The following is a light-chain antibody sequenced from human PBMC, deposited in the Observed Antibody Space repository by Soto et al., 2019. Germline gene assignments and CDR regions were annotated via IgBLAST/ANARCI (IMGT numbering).Light chain of an antibody. CDR2: VNSDGSH. V-gene: IGLV4-69*01. CDR1: SGHSRYA. CDR3: QTWGTGIRV. Sequence: QAVVTQSPSASASLGASVKLTCTLSSGHSRYAIAWHQQQPEKGPRYLMKVNSDGSHNKGDGIPDRFSGSSSGAERYLTISSLQSEDDANYYCQTWGTGIRVFGGGTKVTVL. J-gene: IGLJ3*02.